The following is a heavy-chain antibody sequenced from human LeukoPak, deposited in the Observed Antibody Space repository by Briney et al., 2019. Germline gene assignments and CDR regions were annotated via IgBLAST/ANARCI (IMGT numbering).Heavy chain of an antibody. CDR1: GFIFSSYS. D-gene: IGHD3-16*01. CDR3: ARGIMTPYYMDV. Sequence: PGGSLRLSCAASGFIFSSYSMNWVRQAPGKGLEWVSFISSSSSYIYYADSVKGRFTISRDNAKNSLYLQMNSLRAEDTAVYYCARGIMTPYYMDVWGKGTTVTVSS. J-gene: IGHJ6*03. V-gene: IGHV3-21*06. CDR2: ISSSSSYI.